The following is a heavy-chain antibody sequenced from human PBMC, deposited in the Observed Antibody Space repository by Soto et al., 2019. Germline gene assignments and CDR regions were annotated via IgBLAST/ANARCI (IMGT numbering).Heavy chain of an antibody. CDR2: SSGYNGNA. V-gene: IGHV1-18*01. CDR3: EREGSSSWYDS. J-gene: IGHJ5*01. D-gene: IGHD2-15*01. CDR1: GYTFSSHG. Sequence: ASVKVSFKASGYTFSSHGIIWVRQAPGQGLELMGWSSGYNGNAKYAQRVQGRVTMTTDTSTSTVCMDLRSLGSDVSEVSYCEREGSSSWYDSRGRGTLVTVS.